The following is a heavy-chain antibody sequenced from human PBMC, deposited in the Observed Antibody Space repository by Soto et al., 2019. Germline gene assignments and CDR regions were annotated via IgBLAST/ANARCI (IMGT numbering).Heavy chain of an antibody. D-gene: IGHD3-22*01. J-gene: IGHJ6*02. V-gene: IGHV1-3*01. CDR3: ARDPMRVRNQHYDYGMDV. Sequence: QVQLVQSGAEVKKPGASVKVSCKASGYTFTSYAMHWVRQAPGQRLEWMGWINAGNGNTKYSQKFQGRVTITRDTSASTAYMELSSLRSEDTAVYYCARDPMRVRNQHYDYGMDVWGQGTTVTVSS. CDR2: INAGNGNT. CDR1: GYTFTSYA.